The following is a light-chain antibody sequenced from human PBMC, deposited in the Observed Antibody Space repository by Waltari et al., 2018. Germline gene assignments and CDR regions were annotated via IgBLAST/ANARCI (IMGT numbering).Light chain of an antibody. J-gene: IGLJ3*02. CDR3: QSYDNNLRAWV. CDR1: SSNLGSNYH. Sequence: QSGLTQPPSVSGAAGQRVIISCTGTSSNLGSNYHVHWYQQFPGTAPKVLIYANENRPSGVPDRCSASKSGTSASLTITGLQTEDEADYYCQSYDNNLRAWVFGGGTKVTVL. CDR2: ANE. V-gene: IGLV1-40*01.